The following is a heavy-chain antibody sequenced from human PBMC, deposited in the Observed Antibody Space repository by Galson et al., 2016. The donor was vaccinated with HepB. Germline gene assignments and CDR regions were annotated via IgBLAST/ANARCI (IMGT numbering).Heavy chain of an antibody. CDR1: GFTFSSYS. J-gene: IGHJ4*02. Sequence: SLRLSCAVSGFTFSSYSMNWVRQTPGTGLEWVSYIRSSSSTTYYADSVKGRFTISRDNAKNSLYLQMNSLRDEDTAVYYCARDPGYCTGTSCHKDYWGQGTLVTVSS. V-gene: IGHV3-48*02. CDR3: ARDPGYCTGTSCHKDY. D-gene: IGHD2-2*02. CDR2: IRSSSSTT.